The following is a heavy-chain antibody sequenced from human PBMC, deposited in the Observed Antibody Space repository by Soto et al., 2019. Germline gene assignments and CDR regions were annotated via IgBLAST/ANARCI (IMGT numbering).Heavy chain of an antibody. V-gene: IGHV4-34*01. CDR3: ARRGYQWLEYDAFDI. Sequence: SETLSLTCAVYGGSFSGYCWSWILQPPGKGLEWIGEINHSGSTNYNPSVKSRVTISIDTSKNQFPLKLSSVTAADTAVYYCARRGYQWLEYDAFDIWGQGTMVTVSS. J-gene: IGHJ3*02. CDR2: INHSGST. D-gene: IGHD6-19*01. CDR1: GGSFSGYC.